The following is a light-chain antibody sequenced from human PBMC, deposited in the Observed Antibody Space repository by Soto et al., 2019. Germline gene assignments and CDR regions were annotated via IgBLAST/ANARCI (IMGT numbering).Light chain of an antibody. CDR3: QQYGDMWT. J-gene: IGKJ1*01. CDR1: QSVSSK. CDR2: GAS. Sequence: EIVMTQSPATLSVPQGEGATLSCRASQSVSSKLAWYQQKPGQAPRLLIHGASRRATGIPDRFSGSGSGTDFTLTINRLEPEDFAVYFCQQYGDMWTFGQGTKV. V-gene: IGKV3-20*01.